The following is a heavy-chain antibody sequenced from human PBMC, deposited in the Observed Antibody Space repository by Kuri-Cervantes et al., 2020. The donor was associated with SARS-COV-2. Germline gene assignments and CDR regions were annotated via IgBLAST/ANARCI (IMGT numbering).Heavy chain of an antibody. J-gene: IGHJ4*02. CDR2: IWYDGSNK. CDR1: GFIFSSYG. CDR3: ARATIGYSGYEGFDY. Sequence: GESLKISCAASGFIFSSYGMHWVRQAPGKGLEWVAVIWYDGSNKYYADSVKDRFTISRDNAKNSLYLQMNSLRAEDTAVYYCARATIGYSGYEGFDYWGQGTLVTVSS. D-gene: IGHD5-12*01. V-gene: IGHV3-33*01.